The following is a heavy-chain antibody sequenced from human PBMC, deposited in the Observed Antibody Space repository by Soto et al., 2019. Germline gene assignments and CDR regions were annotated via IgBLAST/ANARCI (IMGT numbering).Heavy chain of an antibody. Sequence: PGGSLRLSCAASGFTFRSFTMNWVRQAPGKGLEWVSTISSNSAYIYYTDALRGRFTISSDNAKNSLHLQMNSLRAEDTAVYYCTGDASRDSSARGWFDPWGPGTLVTVSS. J-gene: IGHJ5*02. CDR1: GFTFRSFT. V-gene: IGHV3-21*01. CDR3: TGDASRDSSARGWFDP. D-gene: IGHD6-13*01. CDR2: ISSNSAYI.